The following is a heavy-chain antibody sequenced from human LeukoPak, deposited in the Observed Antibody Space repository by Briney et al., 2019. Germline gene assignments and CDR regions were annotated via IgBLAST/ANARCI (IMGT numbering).Heavy chain of an antibody. CDR3: ARAVVVVPAVGPLNWFDP. CDR2: IIPIFGTA. D-gene: IGHD2-2*01. V-gene: IGHV1-69*01. CDR1: GGTFSSYA. J-gene: IGHJ5*02. Sequence: SVKVSCKASGGTFSSYAISWVRQAPGQGLEWMGGIIPIFGTANYAQKFQGRVTITADESTSTAYMELSSLKSEDTAVYYCARAVVVVPAVGPLNWFDPWGQGTLVTVSS.